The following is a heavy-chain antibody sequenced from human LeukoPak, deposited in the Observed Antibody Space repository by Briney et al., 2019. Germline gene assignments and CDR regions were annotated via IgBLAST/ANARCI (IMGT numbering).Heavy chain of an antibody. CDR3: AKERSLSTFYILDY. Sequence: GGSLRLSCAASGFTFSSYAMSWVRQAPGKGLEWVSAISGSGGSSHYADSVKGRFTISRDYSKNTLYLQMHSLRAEDTAVYYCAKERSLSTFYILDYWGQGTLVTVSS. V-gene: IGHV3-23*01. CDR2: ISGSGGSS. CDR1: GFTFSSYA. D-gene: IGHD1-26*01. J-gene: IGHJ4*02.